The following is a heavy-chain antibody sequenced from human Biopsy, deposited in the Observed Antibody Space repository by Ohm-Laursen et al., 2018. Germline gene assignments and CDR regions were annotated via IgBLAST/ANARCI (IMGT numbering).Heavy chain of an antibody. CDR3: ASYDEAGGYFAY. Sequence: SLRLSCTASGFTFSYYAMSWVRQAPGKGLEWVSTISGSGGSTYYADSVKGRFTISRDNAKNTLYLQLNSLRAEDTALYYCASYDEAGGYFAYWGQGALVTVSS. V-gene: IGHV3-23*01. D-gene: IGHD2-8*02. J-gene: IGHJ4*02. CDR2: ISGSGGST. CDR1: GFTFSYYA.